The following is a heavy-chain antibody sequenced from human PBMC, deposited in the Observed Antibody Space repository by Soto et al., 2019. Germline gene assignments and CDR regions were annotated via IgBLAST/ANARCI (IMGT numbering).Heavy chain of an antibody. V-gene: IGHV4-34*01. J-gene: IGHJ2*01. D-gene: IGHD1-20*01. Sequence: PSETLSLTCSVYGGSSRAYHWSWIRQSPGEGLEWIGEFSYSGSLNYNPSLKRRVAVSLDTSTDHFSLTMTSVTAADTGVYFCAGGPRYWSFALWGRGTLVTGLL. CDR2: FSYSGSL. CDR1: GGSSRAYH. CDR3: AGGPRYWSFAL.